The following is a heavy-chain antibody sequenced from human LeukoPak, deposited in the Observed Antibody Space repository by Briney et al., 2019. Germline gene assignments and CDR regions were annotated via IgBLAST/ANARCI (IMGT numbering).Heavy chain of an antibody. V-gene: IGHV3-53*01. CDR2: IYSGGSS. J-gene: IGHJ4*02. Sequence: TGGSLRLSCAASGFIVCNNYMSWVRQAPGKGLEWVSVIYSGGSSYYADSMKGRFTISRDNSKNTLYLQMTSLRAEDTAVYYCARDFPPSGGSDVGFDYWGQGTLVTVSS. D-gene: IGHD1-26*01. CDR1: GFIVCNNY. CDR3: ARDFPPSGGSDVGFDY.